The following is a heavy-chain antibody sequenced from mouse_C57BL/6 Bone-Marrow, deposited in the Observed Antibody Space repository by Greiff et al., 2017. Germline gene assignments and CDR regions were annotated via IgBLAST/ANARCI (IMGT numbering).Heavy chain of an antibody. V-gene: IGHV3-6*01. CDR1: GYSITSGYY. D-gene: IGHD2-2*01. Sequence: EVKLQESGPGLVKPSQSLSLTCSVTGYSITSGYYWNWIRQFPGNKLEWMGYISYDGSNNYNPSLKNRISITRDTSKNQFFLKLNSVTTEDTATYYCARDEGLPYYFDYWGQGTTLTVSS. J-gene: IGHJ2*01. CDR3: ARDEGLPYYFDY. CDR2: ISYDGSN.